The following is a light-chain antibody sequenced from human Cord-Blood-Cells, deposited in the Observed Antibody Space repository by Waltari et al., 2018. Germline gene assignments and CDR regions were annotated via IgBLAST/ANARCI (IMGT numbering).Light chain of an antibody. CDR3: QQYYSTPRT. V-gene: IGKV4-1*01. CDR1: QSVLYSSNNKNY. Sequence: DIVMTQSPDSLAVSLGERATINCKSSQSVLYSSNNKNYLAWYQQKPGKPPKLLIYWAPSRESGVPDRCSCSGSGKDFTLSISSLQAEDGAVYYCQQYYSTPRTFGQGTKVEI. J-gene: IGKJ1*01. CDR2: WAP.